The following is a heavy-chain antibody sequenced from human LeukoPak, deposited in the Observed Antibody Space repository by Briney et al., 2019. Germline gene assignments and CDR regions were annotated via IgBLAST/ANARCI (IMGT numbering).Heavy chain of an antibody. Sequence: GRSLRLSCAASGFSFSNFAMHWVRQAPGKGLEWVAVVSFDGSNKYYADSVKGRFTISRDNSENTLYLQMNSLRAEDTAVYYCAKDLSLNLNYYYYYMDVWGKGTTVTVSS. V-gene: IGHV3-30-3*01. CDR1: GFSFSNFA. J-gene: IGHJ6*03. D-gene: IGHD1-20*01. CDR2: VSFDGSNK. CDR3: AKDLSLNLNYYYYYMDV.